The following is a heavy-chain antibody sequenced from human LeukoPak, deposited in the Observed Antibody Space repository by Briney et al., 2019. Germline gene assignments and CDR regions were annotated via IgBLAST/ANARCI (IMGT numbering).Heavy chain of an antibody. Sequence: GSLRLSCAASGFTFSSYGMHWVRHAPGKGLQWLAVIWYDGSNKYYADSVKGRFTISRDNSKNTLYLQMNSLRAEDTAVYYCARDSGLYDSSGSLDYWGQGTLVTVSS. J-gene: IGHJ4*02. CDR2: IWYDGSNK. CDR1: GFTFSSYG. D-gene: IGHD3-22*01. CDR3: ARDSGLYDSSGSLDY. V-gene: IGHV3-33*01.